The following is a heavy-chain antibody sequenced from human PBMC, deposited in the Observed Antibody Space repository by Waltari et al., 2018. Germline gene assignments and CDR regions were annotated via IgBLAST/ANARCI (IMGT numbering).Heavy chain of an antibody. CDR3: ARTGNGHSSGWYSGDY. D-gene: IGHD6-19*01. CDR2: IWYDGSKK. Sequence: QVQLVESGGGVVKPGRSLRLSCAASAFTFSSYGMHGVRQAPDKGLGWVAIIWYDGSKKYYADSVKGRFTISKDNSNNTLYLQMNSLRAEDTAVYYCARTGNGHSSGWYSGDYWGQGTLVTVSS. CDR1: AFTFSSYG. V-gene: IGHV3-33*01. J-gene: IGHJ4*02.